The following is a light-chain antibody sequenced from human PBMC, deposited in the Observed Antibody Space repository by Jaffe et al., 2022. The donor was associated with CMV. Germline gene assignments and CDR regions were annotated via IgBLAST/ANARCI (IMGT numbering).Light chain of an antibody. CDR1: QSVLHSPNNRNY. V-gene: IGKV4-1*01. CDR3: QQYYSNPLT. CDR2: WAS. J-gene: IGKJ4*01. Sequence: DIVMTQSPDSLALSLGERATINCKSSQSVLHSPNNRNYLAWYQQKPGQPPKLLIYWASTRESGVPDRFSGSGSGTDFTLTISSLHPEDVAVYYCQQYYSNPLTFGGGTKVEIK.